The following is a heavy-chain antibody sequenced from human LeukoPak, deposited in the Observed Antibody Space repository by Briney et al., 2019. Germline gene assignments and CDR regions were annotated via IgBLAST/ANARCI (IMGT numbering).Heavy chain of an antibody. CDR1: GFTFSSYA. V-gene: IGHV3-30-3*01. CDR3: AAQWFGELSFDI. CDR2: ISYDGSNK. Sequence: GGSLRLSCAASGFTFSSYAMHWVRQAPGKGLEWVAVISYDGSNKYYADSVKGRFTISRDNSKNTLYLQMNSLRAEDTAEYYCAAQWFGELSFDIWGQGTMVTVSS. D-gene: IGHD3-10*01. J-gene: IGHJ3*02.